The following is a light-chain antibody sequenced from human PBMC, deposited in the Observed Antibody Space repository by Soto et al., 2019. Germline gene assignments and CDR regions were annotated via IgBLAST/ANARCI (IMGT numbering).Light chain of an antibody. CDR1: SSDVGGYNY. CDR2: EVS. V-gene: IGLV2-14*01. Sequence: QSALTQPASVSGSPGQSITISCTGNSSDVGGYNYVSWYQQHPGKAPKLIIYEVSDRPSGVSNRFSGSKSGNTASLTISGLQAEDEADYYCNSHTSSNTRVFGGGTKLTVL. J-gene: IGLJ3*02. CDR3: NSHTSSNTRV.